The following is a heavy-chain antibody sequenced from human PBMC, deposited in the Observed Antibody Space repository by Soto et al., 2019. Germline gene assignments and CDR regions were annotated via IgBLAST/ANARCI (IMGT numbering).Heavy chain of an antibody. CDR3: ARSRTGYSSGWDEFNYYYYGMDV. D-gene: IGHD6-19*01. CDR2: IIPIFGTA. CDR1: GGTFSSYA. V-gene: IGHV1-69*01. J-gene: IGHJ6*02. Sequence: QVQLVQSGAEVKKPGSSVKVSCKASGGTFSSYAISWVRQAPGQGLEWMGGIIPIFGTANYAQKFQGRVTITADESTSTAYMELSSLRSEDTAVYYCARSRTGYSSGWDEFNYYYYGMDVWGQGTTVTVSS.